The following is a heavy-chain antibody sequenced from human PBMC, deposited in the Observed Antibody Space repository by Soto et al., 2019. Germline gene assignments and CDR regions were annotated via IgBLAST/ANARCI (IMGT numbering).Heavy chain of an antibody. CDR2: IYAYSAGTT. V-gene: IGHV3-53*01. D-gene: IGHD3-9*01. CDR3: ARGLNFDV. Sequence: DVQLVESGGGSIQPGGSLRLSCAISGFSVYGNYMSWVRQAPGKGLEWVSVIYAYSAGTTVYAESVRGRFTISRDTSKNTVDLQMNSLRAEDTAVYYCARGLNFDVWGQGTLVSVSS. CDR1: GFSVYGNY. J-gene: IGHJ4*02.